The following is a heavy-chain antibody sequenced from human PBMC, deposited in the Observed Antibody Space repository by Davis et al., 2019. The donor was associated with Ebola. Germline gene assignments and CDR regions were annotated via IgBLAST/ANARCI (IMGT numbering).Heavy chain of an antibody. Sequence: ASVKVSCKASGYTFTSYGISWVRQAPGQGLEGMGWISAYNGNTNYAQKLQGRVTMTTDTSTSTAYMELRSLRSDDTAVYYCARGITMVRGVTWFDPWGQGTLVTVSS. CDR3: ARGITMVRGVTWFDP. J-gene: IGHJ5*02. D-gene: IGHD3-10*01. CDR1: GYTFTSYG. V-gene: IGHV1-18*01. CDR2: ISAYNGNT.